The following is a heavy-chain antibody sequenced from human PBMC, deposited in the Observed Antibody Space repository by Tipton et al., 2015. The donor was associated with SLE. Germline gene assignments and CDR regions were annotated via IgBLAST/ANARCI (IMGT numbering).Heavy chain of an antibody. CDR2: IWFDGNIK. D-gene: IGHD3-10*01. V-gene: IGHV3-30*02. CDR3: ARDANYYGSGSPWYFDY. Sequence: SGFTFSTYGMHWVRQAPGKGLEWVSFIWFDGNIKQYADSVKGRFTISRDNSKNTLFLQMDSLRAADTAVYYCARDANYYGSGSPWYFDYWGQGTLVTVSS. CDR1: GFTFSTYG. J-gene: IGHJ4*02.